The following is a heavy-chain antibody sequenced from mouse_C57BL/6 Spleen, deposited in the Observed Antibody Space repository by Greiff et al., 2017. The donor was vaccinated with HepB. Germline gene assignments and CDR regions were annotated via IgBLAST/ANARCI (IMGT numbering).Heavy chain of an antibody. Sequence: EVQRVESGGGLVKPGGSLKLSCAASGFTFSSYAMSWVRQTPEKRLEWVATISDGGSYTYYPDNVKGRFTISRDNAKNNLYLQMSHLKSEDTAMYSCARGYVRGFDYWGQGTTLTVSS. CDR1: GFTFSSYA. CDR3: ARGYVRGFDY. D-gene: IGHD2-14*01. CDR2: ISDGGSYT. V-gene: IGHV5-4*01. J-gene: IGHJ2*01.